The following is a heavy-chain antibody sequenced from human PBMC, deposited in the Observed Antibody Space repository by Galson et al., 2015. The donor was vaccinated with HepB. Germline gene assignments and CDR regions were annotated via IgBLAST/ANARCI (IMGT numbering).Heavy chain of an antibody. J-gene: IGHJ4*02. Sequence: SLRLSCAASGFNFNNYAMTWVRQAPGKGMEWVSDTSGSGGAAYYAESVKGRFTISRDNSKNTLYLQMNSLRAEDTALYYCAKCPTYFYDSSDYLDLWGQGTLVTVSS. CDR1: GFNFNNYA. CDR3: AKCPTYFYDSSDYLDL. CDR2: TSGSGGAA. V-gene: IGHV3-23*01. D-gene: IGHD3-22*01.